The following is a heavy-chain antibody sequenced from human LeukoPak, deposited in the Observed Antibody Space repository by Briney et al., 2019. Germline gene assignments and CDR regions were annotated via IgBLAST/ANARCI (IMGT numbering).Heavy chain of an antibody. D-gene: IGHD3-22*01. Sequence: SVKVSCKASGGTFSSYAISWVRQAPGQGLEWMGRIIPIFGIANYAQKFQGRVTITADKSTSTAYIELSSLRSEDTAVYYCASGYDSSGYYLGLGYWGQGTVVTVSS. CDR1: GGTFSSYA. CDR2: IIPIFGIA. V-gene: IGHV1-69*04. CDR3: ASGYDSSGYYLGLGY. J-gene: IGHJ4*02.